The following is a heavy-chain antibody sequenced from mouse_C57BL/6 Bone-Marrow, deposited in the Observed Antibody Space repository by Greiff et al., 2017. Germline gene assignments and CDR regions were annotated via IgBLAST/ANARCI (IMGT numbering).Heavy chain of an antibody. Sequence: EVQGVESGGDLVKPGGSLKLSCAASGFTFSSYGMSWVRQTPDKRLEWVATISSGGSYTYYPDSVKGRFTISRDNSKNTLYLQMSSLKSEDTAMYYCARQKGSYDYGAWFAYWGQGTLVTVSA. D-gene: IGHD2-4*01. CDR3: ARQKGSYDYGAWFAY. J-gene: IGHJ3*01. V-gene: IGHV5-6*01. CDR1: GFTFSSYG. CDR2: ISSGGSYT.